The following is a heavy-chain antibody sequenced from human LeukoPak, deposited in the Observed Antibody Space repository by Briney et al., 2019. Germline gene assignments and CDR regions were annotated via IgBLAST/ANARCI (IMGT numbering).Heavy chain of an antibody. CDR3: ARRSNNAFDI. CDR2: IYYSGST. Sequence: SKTLSLTCAVSGASISSGDYYWSWIRQPPGKGLEWIGYIYYSGSTYYNPSLNSRVAISVDTSKNQFSLKLSSVTAADTAVYYCARRSNNAFDIWGQGTMVTVSS. J-gene: IGHJ3*02. V-gene: IGHV4-30-4*01. CDR1: GASISSGDYY.